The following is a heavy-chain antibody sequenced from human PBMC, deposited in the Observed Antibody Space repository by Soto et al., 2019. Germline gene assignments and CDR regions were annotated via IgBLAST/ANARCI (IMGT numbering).Heavy chain of an antibody. CDR2: IYYSGST. V-gene: IGHV4-59*08. CDR3: ARLSYKSGWTGY. D-gene: IGHD6-19*01. J-gene: IGHJ4*02. CDR1: GGSISSHY. Sequence: SETLSLTCTVSGGSISSHYWSWIRQPPGKGLECIGYIYYSGSTNYNPSLKSRVTISVDTSKNQFSLNLSSVTAADTAVYYCARLSYKSGWTGYWGQGTLVTVSS.